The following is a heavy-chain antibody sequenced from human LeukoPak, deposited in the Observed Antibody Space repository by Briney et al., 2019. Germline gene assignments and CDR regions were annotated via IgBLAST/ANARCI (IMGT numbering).Heavy chain of an antibody. CDR1: GFTFSSYA. CDR2: ISGSGGST. J-gene: IGHJ4*02. CDR3: AKDLMITFGGVIDLTFDY. Sequence: GGSLRLSCAASGFTFSSYAMSWVRQAPGKGLEWVSAISGSGGSTYYADSVKGRFTISRDNSKNTLYLQMNSQRAEDTAVYYCAKDLMITFGGVIDLTFDYWGQGTLVTVSS. V-gene: IGHV3-23*01. D-gene: IGHD3-16*02.